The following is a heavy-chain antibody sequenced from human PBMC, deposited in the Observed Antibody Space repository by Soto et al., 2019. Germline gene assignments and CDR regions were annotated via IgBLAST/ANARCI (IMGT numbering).Heavy chain of an antibody. CDR2: ISYDGSNK. V-gene: IGHV3-30-3*01. CDR1: GFTFSSYA. CDR3: ARYQGGVRGAPDY. J-gene: IGHJ4*02. D-gene: IGHD3-10*01. Sequence: QVQLVESGGGVVQPGRSLRLSCAASGFTFSSYAMHWVRQAPGKGLEWVAVISYDGSNKYYADSVKGRFTISRDNSKNTRYLQMNSLRAEDTAVYYCARYQGGVRGAPDYWGQGTLVTVSS.